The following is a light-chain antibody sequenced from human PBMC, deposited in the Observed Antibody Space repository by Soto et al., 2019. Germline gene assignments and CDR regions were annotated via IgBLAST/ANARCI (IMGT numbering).Light chain of an antibody. CDR3: QQYNRAWT. Sequence: DIQMTQSPSTLSASVGDRVTITCRASQSISTWLAWYQQKPGKAPNLLIYKASSLESGVPSRFSGSGSGTKFTLTISSLQPDDFATYYCQQYNRAWTFGQGTKVEIK. J-gene: IGKJ1*01. V-gene: IGKV1-5*03. CDR1: QSISTW. CDR2: KAS.